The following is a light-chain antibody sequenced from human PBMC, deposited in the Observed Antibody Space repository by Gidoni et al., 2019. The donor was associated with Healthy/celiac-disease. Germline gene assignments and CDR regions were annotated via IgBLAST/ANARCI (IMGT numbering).Light chain of an antibody. V-gene: IGKV1-5*03. CDR2: KAS. Sequence: DIQMTQSPSTLSASVGDRVTITCRASQSISSGLAWYQQKPGKAPKLLIYKASSLESGVPSRCSGSGSGTEFTLTISSLQPDDFATYYCQQYNSYPWTFGQGTKVEIK. CDR1: QSISSG. J-gene: IGKJ1*01. CDR3: QQYNSYPWT.